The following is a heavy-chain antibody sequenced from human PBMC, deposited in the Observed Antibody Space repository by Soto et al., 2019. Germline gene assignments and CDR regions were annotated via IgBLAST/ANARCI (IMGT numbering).Heavy chain of an antibody. V-gene: IGHV2-70*01. Sequence: SGPTMVNPTQTLTLTCTFSGFSLSTSGMCVSWIRQPPGKALEWLALIDWDDDKYYSTSLKTRLTISKDTSKNQVVLTMTNMDPVDTATYYCARIPAMVRGVIIPNYYYYGMDVWGQGTTVTSP. CDR1: GFSLSTSGMC. D-gene: IGHD3-10*01. J-gene: IGHJ6*02. CDR2: IDWDDDK. CDR3: ARIPAMVRGVIIPNYYYYGMDV.